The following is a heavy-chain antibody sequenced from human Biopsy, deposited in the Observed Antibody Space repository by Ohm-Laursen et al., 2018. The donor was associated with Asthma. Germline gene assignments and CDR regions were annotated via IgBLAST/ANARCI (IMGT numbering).Heavy chain of an antibody. V-gene: IGHV3-30*03. D-gene: IGHD6-6*01. CDR2: ISHQGPYT. CDR1: RINLRNFG. CDR3: ATPASPGPGADAMDL. J-gene: IGHJ3*01. Sequence: SLRLSCAASRINLRNFGVFWVRQAPGKGLEWLAWISHQGPYTAYADSVKGRFTVSRDNYHNTASLVVDSLRPDDTGVYYCATPASPGPGADAMDLWGQGTVVTVSS.